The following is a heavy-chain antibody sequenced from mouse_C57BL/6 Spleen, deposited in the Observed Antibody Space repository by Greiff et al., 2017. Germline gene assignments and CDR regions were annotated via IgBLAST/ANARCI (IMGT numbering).Heavy chain of an antibody. CDR1: GYTFTSYW. Sequence: QVQLKQPGAELVKPGASVKLSCKASGYTFTSYWMHWVKQRPGQGLEWIGMIHPNSGSTNYNEKFKSKATLTVDKSSSTAYMQLSSLTSEDSAVYYCARSWTTDYFDYWGQGTTLTVSS. J-gene: IGHJ2*01. V-gene: IGHV1-64*01. D-gene: IGHD1-1*01. CDR2: IHPNSGST. CDR3: ARSWTTDYFDY.